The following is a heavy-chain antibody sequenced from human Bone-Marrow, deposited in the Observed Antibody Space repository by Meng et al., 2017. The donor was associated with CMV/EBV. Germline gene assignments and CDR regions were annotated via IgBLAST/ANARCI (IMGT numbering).Heavy chain of an antibody. CDR3: ARDGRLYDFWSGYYGYYFDY. CDR2: IYYSGNT. V-gene: IGHV4-39*07. J-gene: IGHJ4*02. D-gene: IGHD3-3*01. CDR1: GGSISRSSYY. Sequence: SETLSLTCTVSGGSISRSSYYWGWIRQPPGKGREWIGSIYYSGNTYYNPSLKSRVTISVDTSKNQFSLKLSSVTAADTAVYYCARDGRLYDFWSGYYGYYFDYWGQGTLVTVSS.